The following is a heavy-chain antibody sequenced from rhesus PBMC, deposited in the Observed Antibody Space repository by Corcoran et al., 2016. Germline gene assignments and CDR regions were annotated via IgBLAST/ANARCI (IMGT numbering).Heavy chain of an antibody. V-gene: IGHV4-92*01. Sequence: QVQLQESGPGLVQPSETLSLTCAVSDGSINSNAWWTWIRQPPGKGREWVGRISGNSENANDNPTLKSRVNMSKDTSKNQFSLKLVSVTVADTAIYYCARLKPGSSYSLDSWGQGVVVSVSS. CDR2: ISGNSENA. CDR3: ARLKPGSSYSLDS. J-gene: IGHJ6*01. CDR1: DGSINSNAW. D-gene: IGHD4-29*01.